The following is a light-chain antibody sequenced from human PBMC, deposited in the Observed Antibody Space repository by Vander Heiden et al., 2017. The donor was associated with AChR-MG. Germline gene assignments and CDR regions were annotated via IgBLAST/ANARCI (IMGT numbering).Light chain of an antibody. CDR1: SGSIASNY. V-gene: IGLV6-57*02. J-gene: IGLJ3*02. CDR3: QSYDSSNRGV. CDR2: EDN. Sequence: NFMLTQPHSVSESPAKTVTISCTGSSGSIASNYVQWYQQRPGSAPTTVIYEDNQRPSGVPDRFSGSIDSSSNSASLTISGLKTEDEADYYCQSYDSSNRGVFGGGTKLTVL.